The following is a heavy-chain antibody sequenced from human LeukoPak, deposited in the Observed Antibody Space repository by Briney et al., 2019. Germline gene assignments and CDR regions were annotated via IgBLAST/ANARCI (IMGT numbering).Heavy chain of an antibody. D-gene: IGHD6-19*01. J-gene: IGHJ5*02. CDR1: GYTFTSYG. CDR3: ARDLYLTHSSGGLNWFDP. V-gene: IGHV1-18*01. Sequence: GASVKVSCKASGYTFTSYGISWVRQAPGQGLEWMGWISAYNGNTNYAQKLQGRVTMTTDTSTSTAYMELRSLRSDDTAVYYCARDLYLTHSSGGLNWFDPWGQGTLVTVSS. CDR2: ISAYNGNT.